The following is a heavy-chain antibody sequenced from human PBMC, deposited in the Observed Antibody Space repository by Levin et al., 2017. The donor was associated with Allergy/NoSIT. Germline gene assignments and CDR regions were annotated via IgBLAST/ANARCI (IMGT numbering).Heavy chain of an antibody. CDR3: ARNRIIVSGGNDYYYGMDV. CDR2: INYRGVT. V-gene: IGHV4-61*01. Sequence: SETLSLTCSVSGGSVSSGTYYWSWIRRPPGKGLEWIGYINYRGVTKYNPSLKSRVTISVDTSKNEFSLKVTSVTSADTAVYYCARNRIIVSGGNDYYYGMDVWGQGTTVTVSS. CDR1: GGSVSSGTYY. D-gene: IGHD5/OR15-5a*01. J-gene: IGHJ6*02.